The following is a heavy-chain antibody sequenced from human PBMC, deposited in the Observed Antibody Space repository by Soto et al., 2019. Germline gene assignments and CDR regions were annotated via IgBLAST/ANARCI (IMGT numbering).Heavy chain of an antibody. CDR3: ASDYYDSSGYQDGDAFDI. Sequence: SVKVSCKASGYTFTSYGISWVRQAPGQGLEWMGGIIPIIGTANYAQKFQGRVTITADESTSTAYMELSSLRSEDTAVYYCASDYYDSSGYQDGDAFDIWGQGTMVTVS. J-gene: IGHJ3*02. CDR1: GYTFTSYG. D-gene: IGHD3-22*01. V-gene: IGHV1-69*13. CDR2: IIPIIGTA.